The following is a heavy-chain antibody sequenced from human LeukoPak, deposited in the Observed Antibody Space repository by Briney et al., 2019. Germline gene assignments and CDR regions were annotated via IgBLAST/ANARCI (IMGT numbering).Heavy chain of an antibody. Sequence: PGGSLRLSCAASGFTFSSYSMNWVRQAPGKGLEWVSYISSSSSTIYYADSVKGRFTISRDNAKNSLYLQMNSLRAEDTAVYYCARATKYQLPHFDYRSQGNLVTVSS. CDR3: ARATKYQLPHFDY. J-gene: IGHJ4*02. V-gene: IGHV3-48*01. D-gene: IGHD2-2*01. CDR2: ISSSSSTI. CDR1: GFTFSSYS.